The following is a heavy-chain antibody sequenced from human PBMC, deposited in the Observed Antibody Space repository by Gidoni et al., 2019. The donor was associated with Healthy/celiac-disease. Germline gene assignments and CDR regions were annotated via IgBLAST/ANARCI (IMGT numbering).Heavy chain of an antibody. J-gene: IGHJ5*02. CDR1: GYTFTSYA. CDR2: INAGNGNT. CDR3: ARDPSPLLTGYYTNWFDP. Sequence: QVQLVQSGAEVTKPGASVKVSCKASGYTFTSYAMHWVRQAPGQRLEWMGWINAGNGNTKYSQKFQGRVTITRDTSASTAYMELSSLRSEDTAVYYCARDPSPLLTGYYTNWFDPWGQGTLVTVSS. D-gene: IGHD3-9*01. V-gene: IGHV1-3*01.